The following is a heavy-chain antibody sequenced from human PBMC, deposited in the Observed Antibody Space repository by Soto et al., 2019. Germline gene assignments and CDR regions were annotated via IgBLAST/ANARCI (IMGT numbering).Heavy chain of an antibody. CDR3: ARLYDSSGYYELEY. Sequence: SETLSLTCTVSGGSISGYYWTWIRQPAGKGLEWIGRIYSSGITNYNPSLRSRVTMSVDTSRNQLSLRLTSVTAADTAVYFCARLYDSSGYYELEYWGQGALVT. V-gene: IGHV4-4*07. J-gene: IGHJ4*02. CDR1: GGSISGYY. CDR2: IYSSGIT. D-gene: IGHD3-22*01.